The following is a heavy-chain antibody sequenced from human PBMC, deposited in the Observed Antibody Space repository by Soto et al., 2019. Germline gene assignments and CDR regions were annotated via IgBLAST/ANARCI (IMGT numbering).Heavy chain of an antibody. D-gene: IGHD3-10*01. Sequence: PSETLSLTCIVSGGSLTSSSFYWGWIRQPPGKGLSWIGNIYYSGTTDYNPSLKSRVSVSTDTSRNQLYLTLSSVTAADTAVYYCVRFYGNAFDIWGPGTLVTVSS. CDR3: VRFYGNAFDI. CDR1: GGSLTSSSFY. V-gene: IGHV4-39*01. CDR2: IYYSGTT. J-gene: IGHJ3*02.